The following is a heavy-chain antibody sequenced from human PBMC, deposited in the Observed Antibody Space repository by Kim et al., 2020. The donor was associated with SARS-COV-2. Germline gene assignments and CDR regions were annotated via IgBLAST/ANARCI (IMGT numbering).Heavy chain of an antibody. V-gene: IGHV3-23*01. CDR2: ISGSGVST. J-gene: IGHJ4*02. CDR1: GFTFSNYA. CDR3: AKGGGSYFDY. D-gene: IGHD1-26*01. Sequence: GGSLRLSCAASGFTFSNYAMNWVRQAPGKGLEWVSSISGSGVSTYHADSVKGRFTISRDNSKNTLYLQMNSLRAEDTAVYYCAKGGGSYFDYWGQGNLVSVSS.